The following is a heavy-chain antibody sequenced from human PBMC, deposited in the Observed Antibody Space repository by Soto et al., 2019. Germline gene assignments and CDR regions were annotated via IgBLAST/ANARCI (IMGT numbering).Heavy chain of an antibody. D-gene: IGHD1-26*01. CDR3: ARDSPFLYSGSYYFDY. V-gene: IGHV1-18*01. Sequence: GASVKVSCKASGYTFTSYGISWVRQAPGQGLEWMGWISAYNGNTNYAQKLQGRVTMTTDTSTSTAYMELRSLRSDDAAVHYCARDSPFLYSGSYYFDYWGQGTLVTVSS. CDR2: ISAYNGNT. CDR1: GYTFTSYG. J-gene: IGHJ4*02.